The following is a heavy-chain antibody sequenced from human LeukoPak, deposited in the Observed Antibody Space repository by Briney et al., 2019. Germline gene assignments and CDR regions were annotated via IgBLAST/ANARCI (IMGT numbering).Heavy chain of an antibody. Sequence: SSETLSLTCAVSGGSISSINWWSWVRQPPGKGLEWIGEIYHSGSTNYNPSLKSRVTISVDKSKNQFSLKLSSVTAADTAVYYCARVYCSSTSCYGYFDYWGHGTLVTVSS. CDR1: GGSISSINW. CDR3: ARVYCSSTSCYGYFDY. V-gene: IGHV4-4*02. CDR2: IYHSGST. D-gene: IGHD2-2*01. J-gene: IGHJ4*01.